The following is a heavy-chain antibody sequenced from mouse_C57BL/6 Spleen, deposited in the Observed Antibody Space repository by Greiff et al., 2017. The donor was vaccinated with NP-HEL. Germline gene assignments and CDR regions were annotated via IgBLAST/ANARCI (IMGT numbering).Heavy chain of an antibody. D-gene: IGHD2-4*01. J-gene: IGHJ4*01. CDR2: IWSGGST. V-gene: IGHV2-2*01. CDR1: GFTLTSYG. Sequence: QVHVKQSGPGLVQPSQSLSITCTVSGFTLTSYGVHWVRQSPGKGLEWLGVIWSGGSTDYNAAFISRLSISKDNSKSQVFFKMNSLQADDTAIYYCARKRDDYDRYYYAMDYWGQGTSVTVSS. CDR3: ARKRDDYDRYYYAMDY.